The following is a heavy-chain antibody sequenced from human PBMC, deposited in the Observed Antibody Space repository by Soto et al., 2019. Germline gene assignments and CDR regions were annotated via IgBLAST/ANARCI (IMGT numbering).Heavy chain of an antibody. V-gene: IGHV3-23*01. D-gene: IGHD2-2*01. J-gene: IGHJ6*03. CDR2: ISGSAGTT. CDR3: ARGSSHYYFYYMDF. CDR1: GFIFSSYA. Sequence: GGSLRLSCAASGFIFSSYAMNWVRQAPGKGLEWVSAISGSAGTTYYGDSVKGRFTISRDTSKNTLYLEMSSLRAEDTAVYYCARGSSHYYFYYMDFWGKGTTVTVSS.